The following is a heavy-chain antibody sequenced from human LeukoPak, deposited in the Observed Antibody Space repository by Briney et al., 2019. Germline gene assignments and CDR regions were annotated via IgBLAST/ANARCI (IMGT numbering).Heavy chain of an antibody. Sequence: EESLKISCKAFGYTFTDYWIGWVRQMPGKGLEWMGIIYAGDSDTKYGPSFEGQVTMSVDKSIETAYLQWSTLQASDTAMYYCARRGGDCMYTSCTFDYWGQGTLVTVSP. CDR2: IYAGDSDT. V-gene: IGHV5-51*01. CDR1: GYTFTDYW. J-gene: IGHJ4*02. D-gene: IGHD2-2*01. CDR3: ARRGGDCMYTSCTFDY.